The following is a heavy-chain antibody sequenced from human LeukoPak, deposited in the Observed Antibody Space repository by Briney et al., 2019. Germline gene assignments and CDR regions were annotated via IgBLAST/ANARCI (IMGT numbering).Heavy chain of an antibody. D-gene: IGHD6-19*01. CDR3: ARAPEFSSGWLLDC. J-gene: IGHJ4*02. CDR1: GGSISTYY. CDR2: IHTSGST. V-gene: IGHV4-4*07. Sequence: SETLSLTCSVSGGSISTYYGSWMRQSAGKGLEWIGRIHTSGSTNYNPSLKSRVTMSVDTSKNQFSLKVSSVSAADTGVYYCARAPEFSSGWLLDCWGQGSLVTVSS.